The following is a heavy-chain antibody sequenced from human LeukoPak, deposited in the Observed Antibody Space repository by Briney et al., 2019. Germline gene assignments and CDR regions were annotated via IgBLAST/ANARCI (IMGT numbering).Heavy chain of an antibody. Sequence: PGGCLRLSCAASGFTFSSYGMHWVRQAPGKGLEWVAVISYDGSNKYYADSVKGRFTISRDNSKNTLFLQMNSLRAEDTAVYYCAKDSRSFDWSLANPDYWGQGTLVTVSS. CDR2: ISYDGSNK. CDR1: GFTFSSYG. J-gene: IGHJ4*02. CDR3: AKDSRSFDWSLANPDY. V-gene: IGHV3-30*18. D-gene: IGHD3-9*01.